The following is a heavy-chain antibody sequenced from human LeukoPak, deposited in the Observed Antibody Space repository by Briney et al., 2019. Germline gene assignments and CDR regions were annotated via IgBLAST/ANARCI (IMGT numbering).Heavy chain of an antibody. D-gene: IGHD1-26*01. CDR3: ATVRGASGSYYIDY. CDR2: IWYDGSNK. Sequence: GRSLRLSCAASGFTFRSYGMYWVRQAPGKGLEWVAVIWYDGSNKYYADSVKGRFTISRDNSKNTLYVQVNSLRAEDTAVYYCATVRGASGSYYIDYWGQGTLVTVSS. V-gene: IGHV3-33*01. J-gene: IGHJ4*02. CDR1: GFTFRSYG.